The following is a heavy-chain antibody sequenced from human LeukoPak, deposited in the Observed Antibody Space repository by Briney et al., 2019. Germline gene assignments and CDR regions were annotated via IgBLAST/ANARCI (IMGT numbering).Heavy chain of an antibody. CDR1: GFTFNSYS. CDR3: ARPMYSISWYDYCYFDL. D-gene: IGHD6-13*01. CDR2: ISRSRNTI. V-gene: IGHV3-48*04. Sequence: GGSLRLSCAASGFTFNSYSTNWVRQAPGKGLEWICYISRSRNTIYYADPEKGRFTISRDNAKNSLYLQVNSLRAEDTAVYYCARPMYSISWYDYCYFDLWGRGTLVTVYS. J-gene: IGHJ2*01.